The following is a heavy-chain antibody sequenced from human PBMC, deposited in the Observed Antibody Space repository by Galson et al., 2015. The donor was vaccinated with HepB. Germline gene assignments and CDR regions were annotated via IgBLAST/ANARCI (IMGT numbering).Heavy chain of an antibody. Sequence: SLRLSCAASGFTFSNYGMHWVRQAPGKGLEWVAFIGYDGSKKYYADSVKGRFTISRDNSKNTLYLQMNGLRAEDTAVYYCAKDASNYYIHYWAQGTLVTISS. CDR3: AKDASNYYIHY. J-gene: IGHJ4*02. CDR1: GFTFSNYG. D-gene: IGHD4-11*01. V-gene: IGHV3-30*02. CDR2: IGYDGSKK.